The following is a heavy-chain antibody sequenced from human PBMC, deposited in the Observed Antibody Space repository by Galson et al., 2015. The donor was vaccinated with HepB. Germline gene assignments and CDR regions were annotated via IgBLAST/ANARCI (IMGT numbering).Heavy chain of an antibody. CDR3: ASGGTYYYDSSGYYCPWGWSD. V-gene: IGHV1-69*13. CDR2: IIPIFGTA. D-gene: IGHD3-22*01. J-gene: IGHJ4*02. CDR1: GGTFSSYA. Sequence: SVKVSCKASGGTFSSYAISWVRQAPGQGLEWMGGIIPIFGTANYAQKFQGRVTITADESTSTAYMELSSLRSEDTAVYYCASGGTYYYDSSGYYCPWGWSDWGQGTLVTVSS.